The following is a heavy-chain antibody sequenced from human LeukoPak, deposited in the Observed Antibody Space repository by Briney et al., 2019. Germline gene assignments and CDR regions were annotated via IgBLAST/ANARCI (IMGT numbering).Heavy chain of an antibody. CDR3: AKVPDTAMEYFDY. Sequence: PGGSLRLSCAASGFTFSSYGMHWVRQAPGKGLEWVAFIRYDGSNKYYADSVKGRFTISRDNSKNTLYLQMNSLRAEDTAVYYCAKVPDTAMEYFDYWGQGTLVTVSS. CDR1: GFTFSSYG. CDR2: IRYDGSNK. V-gene: IGHV3-30*02. D-gene: IGHD5-18*01. J-gene: IGHJ4*02.